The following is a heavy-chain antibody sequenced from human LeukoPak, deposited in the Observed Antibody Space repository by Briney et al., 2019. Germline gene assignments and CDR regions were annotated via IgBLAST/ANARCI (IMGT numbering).Heavy chain of an antibody. J-gene: IGHJ4*02. Sequence: PSETLSLTCTVSGGSISNYYWSWIRQPPGKGLEWIGYINYGGSTNYNPSLKSRVTISVDTSKNQFSLKMNSVTAADTAVYYCASGMRGYVYWGQGSLVTVSS. CDR1: GGSISNYY. CDR3: ASGMRGYVY. CDR2: INYGGST. D-gene: IGHD2-8*01. V-gene: IGHV4-59*01.